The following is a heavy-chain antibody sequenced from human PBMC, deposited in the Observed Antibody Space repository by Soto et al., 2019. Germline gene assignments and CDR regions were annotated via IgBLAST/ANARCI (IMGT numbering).Heavy chain of an antibody. J-gene: IGHJ6*02. V-gene: IGHV3-15*01. CDR3: TTGIVGVIPSGIDV. CDR1: GFTFSNAW. Sequence: GGSLRLSCAASGFTFSNAWMSWVRQAPGKGLEWVGRIKSKTDGGTTDYAAPVKGRFTISRDDSKNTLYLQMNSLKTEDTAVYYCTTGIVGVIPSGIDVWGQGTTVTVSS. CDR2: IKSKTDGGTT. D-gene: IGHD1-26*01.